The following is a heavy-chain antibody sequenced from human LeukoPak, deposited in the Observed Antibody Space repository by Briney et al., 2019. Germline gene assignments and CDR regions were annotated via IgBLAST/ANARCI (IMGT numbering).Heavy chain of an antibody. V-gene: IGHV3-11*06. Sequence: GGSLRLSCAASGFTFSDYYMSWIRQAPGKGLEWVSYISSSSSYTNYADSVKGRFTISRDNAKNSLYLQMNSLRAEDTAVYYCARAPFSGTTSISFGIWDQGTMVTVSS. CDR2: ISSSSSYT. CDR1: GFTFSDYY. J-gene: IGHJ3*02. D-gene: IGHD1-1*01. CDR3: ARAPFSGTTSISFGI.